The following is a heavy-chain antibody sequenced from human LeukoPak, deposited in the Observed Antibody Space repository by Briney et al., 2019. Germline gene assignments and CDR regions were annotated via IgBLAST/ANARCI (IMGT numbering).Heavy chain of an antibody. CDR1: GGSISSYY. D-gene: IGHD6-13*01. CDR2: IYYSGST. J-gene: IGHJ3*02. CDR3: ARIEQQLPWGPHDAFDI. V-gene: IGHV4-59*08. Sequence: PSETLSLTCTVSGGSISSYYWSWIRQPPGKGLEWIGYIYYSGSTNYNPSLKSRVTISVDTSKNQFSLKLSSVTAADTAVYYCARIEQQLPWGPHDAFDIWAKGQWSPSLQ.